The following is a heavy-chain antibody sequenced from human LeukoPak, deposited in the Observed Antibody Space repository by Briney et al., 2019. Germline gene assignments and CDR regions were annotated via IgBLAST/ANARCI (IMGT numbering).Heavy chain of an antibody. CDR3: ARVAMVRGVTYDY. CDR1: GFTFSSYS. V-gene: IGHV3-21*01. Sequence: KSGGSLRLSCEASGFTFSSYSMNWVRQAPGKGLEWVSSISYSSSHIYYADSVKGRFTISRDNAKNSLYLQMNSLRAEDTAVYYCARVAMVRGVTYDYWGQGTLVTVSS. J-gene: IGHJ4*02. CDR2: ISYSSSHI. D-gene: IGHD3-10*01.